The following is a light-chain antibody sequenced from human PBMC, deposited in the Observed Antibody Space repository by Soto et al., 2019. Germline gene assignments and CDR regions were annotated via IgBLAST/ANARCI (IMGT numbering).Light chain of an antibody. CDR1: QSVGSY. CDR3: QQRGRWLT. V-gene: IGKV3-11*01. J-gene: IGKJ4*01. Sequence: EIVLAQSPATLSLSPGQKAALSCRASQSVGSYLAWYQQKPGQAPRLLIYDASHRATGIPARFSGSGSGTDFTLTISSLEPEDFAVYFCQQRGRWLTFGGGTKVEIK. CDR2: DAS.